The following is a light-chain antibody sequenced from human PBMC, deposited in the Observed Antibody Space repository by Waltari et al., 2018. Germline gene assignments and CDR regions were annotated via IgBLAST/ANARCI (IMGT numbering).Light chain of an antibody. J-gene: IGKJ5*01. V-gene: IGKV3-15*01. CDR1: QSVSSN. CDR3: QQYNRWPPIT. CDR2: DAS. Sequence: EIVMTQSPATLSVSPGETATLSCRASQSVSSNVAWYQKKPGQAPRLLIYDASTRATCIPAKFRGSGSATEFTLTISSLQSEDVAVYYCQQYNRWPPITFGHGTRLEIK.